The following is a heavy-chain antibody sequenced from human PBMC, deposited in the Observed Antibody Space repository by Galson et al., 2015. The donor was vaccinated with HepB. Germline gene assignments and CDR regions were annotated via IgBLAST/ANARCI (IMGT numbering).Heavy chain of an antibody. Sequence: SLRLSCAGSGFTVSSNYMSWVRQAPGKGLEWVSVIYSGGSTVYADSVKGRFTISRDNSKNTLYLQMNSLRAEDTAVYYCARATYDSSTYYSIDYWGQGTLVTVSS. CDR2: IYSGGST. D-gene: IGHD3-22*01. CDR3: ARATYDSSTYYSIDY. J-gene: IGHJ4*02. CDR1: GFTVSSNY. V-gene: IGHV3-53*01.